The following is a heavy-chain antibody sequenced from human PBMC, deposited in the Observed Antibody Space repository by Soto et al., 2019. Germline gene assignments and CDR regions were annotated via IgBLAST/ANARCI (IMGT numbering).Heavy chain of an antibody. Sequence: GASVKVSCKASGGTFSTFGISWVRQAPGQGLEWMGGIIPFFGTARYSQKFEDRITITADESTNTVYMDLRSLTSEDTAIYYCAKSAPMDAGDKYYYDLWGQGALVTVSS. J-gene: IGHJ4*02. CDR1: GGTFSTFG. CDR2: IIPFFGTA. CDR3: AKSAPMDAGDKYYYDL. V-gene: IGHV1-69*13. D-gene: IGHD4-17*01.